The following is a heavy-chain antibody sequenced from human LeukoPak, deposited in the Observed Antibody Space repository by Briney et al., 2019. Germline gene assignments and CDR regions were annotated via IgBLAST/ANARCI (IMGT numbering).Heavy chain of an antibody. J-gene: IGHJ4*02. CDR1: GYTFTNYG. V-gene: IGHV1-18*01. Sequence: ASVKVSCKASGYTFTNYGIRWVRQAPGQGLEWMGWISAHTGDTKFAQKFQGRVTITADESTSTAYMELSSLRSEDTAVYYCARARTYSSSYYFDYWGQGTLVTVSS. CDR2: ISAHTGDT. CDR3: ARARTYSSSYYFDY. D-gene: IGHD6-6*01.